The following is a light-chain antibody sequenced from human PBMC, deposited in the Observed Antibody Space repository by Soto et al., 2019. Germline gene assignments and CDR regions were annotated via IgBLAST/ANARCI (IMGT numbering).Light chain of an antibody. J-gene: IGLJ3*02. CDR2: DNN. CDR3: GTWDSSLSAGGV. CDR1: SSNIGNNY. Sequence: QSVLTQPPSVSAAPGQKVTISCSGSSSNIGNNYVSWYQQLPGTAPKLLIYDNNKRPSGIPDRFSGSESGTSATLGITGLQTGDEADYYCGTWDSSLSAGGVFGGGTKLTVL. V-gene: IGLV1-51*01.